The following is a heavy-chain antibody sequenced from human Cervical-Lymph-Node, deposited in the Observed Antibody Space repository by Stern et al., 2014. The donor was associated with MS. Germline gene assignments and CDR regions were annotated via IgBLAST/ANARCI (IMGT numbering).Heavy chain of an antibody. J-gene: IGHJ5*01. CDR3: ARGLVTYSSGWFDF. CDR1: GYTFTSYD. V-gene: IGHV1-8*01. CDR2: MNPNRGST. Sequence: VQLVESGAEAKKPGASVKVSCKVSGYTFTSYDIHWVRQTAGHGLEWLGWMNPNRGSTGYGQKFQGRITMTGDTSTRTAYLELRSLRSDDTAVYYCARGLVTYSSGWFDFWGQGTQVSVSS. D-gene: IGHD6-19*01.